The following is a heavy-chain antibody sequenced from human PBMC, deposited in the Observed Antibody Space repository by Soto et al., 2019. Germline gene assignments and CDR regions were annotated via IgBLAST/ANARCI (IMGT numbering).Heavy chain of an antibody. J-gene: IGHJ6*03. CDR3: ARGSTAAAGPYYYYYYMDV. V-gene: IGHV1-2*04. CDR1: GYTFTGYY. Sequence: ASVNVSCKASGYTFTGYYMHWVRQAPGQGLEWMGWINPNSGGTNYAQKFQGWVTMTRDTSISTAYMELSRLRSDDTAVYYCARGSTAAAGPYYYYYYMDVWGKGTTVTVSS. CDR2: INPNSGGT. D-gene: IGHD6-13*01.